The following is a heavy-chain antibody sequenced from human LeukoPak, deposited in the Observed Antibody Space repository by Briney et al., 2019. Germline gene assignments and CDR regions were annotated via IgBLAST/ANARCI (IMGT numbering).Heavy chain of an antibody. V-gene: IGHV4-34*01. J-gene: IGHJ3*02. CDR1: GGSFSGYY. Sequence: PSETLSLTCAVYGGSFSGYYWSWIRQPPGKGLEWIGEINHSGSTNYNPSLKSRVTISVDTSKNQFSLKLSSVTAADTAVYYCARPNGYYYDRAFDIWGQGTMVTVSS. CDR3: ARPNGYYYDRAFDI. CDR2: INHSGST. D-gene: IGHD3-22*01.